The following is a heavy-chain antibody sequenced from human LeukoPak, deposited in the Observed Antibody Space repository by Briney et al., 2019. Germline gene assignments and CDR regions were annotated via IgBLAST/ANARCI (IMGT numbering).Heavy chain of an antibody. CDR1: GGSISSGGYY. V-gene: IGHV4-31*03. Sequence: PSQTLSLTCTVSGGSISSGGYYWSWIRQHPGKGLEWIGYIYYSGSTYYNPSLKSRVTISVDTSKNQFSLKLSSVTAADTAVYYCARGDLIGYYYDSSGYLDYWGQGTLVTVSS. CDR3: ARGDLIGYYYDSSGYLDY. D-gene: IGHD3-22*01. J-gene: IGHJ4*02. CDR2: IYYSGST.